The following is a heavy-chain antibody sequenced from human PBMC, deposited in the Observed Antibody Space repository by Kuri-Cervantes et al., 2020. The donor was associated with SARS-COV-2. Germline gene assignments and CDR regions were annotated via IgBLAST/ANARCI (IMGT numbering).Heavy chain of an antibody. D-gene: IGHD3-3*01. CDR3: TTVWEIFGVVING. CDR1: GFTFSDYY. V-gene: IGHV3-15*01. J-gene: IGHJ4*02. Sequence: GGSLRLSCAASGFTFSDYYMSWIRQAPGKGLEWVGRIKSKTDGGTTDYAAPVKGRFTISRDDSKNTLYLQMNSLKTEDTAVYYCTTVWEIFGVVINGWGQGTLVTVSS. CDR2: IKSKTDGGTT.